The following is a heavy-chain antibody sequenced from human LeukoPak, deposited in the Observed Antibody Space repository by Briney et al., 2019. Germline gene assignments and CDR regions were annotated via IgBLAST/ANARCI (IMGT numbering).Heavy chain of an antibody. V-gene: IGHV3-48*01. CDR3: AILPDTAMVTQPGDYYYMDV. Sequence: QPGGSLRLSCAASGFTFSSYSMNWVRQAPGKGLEWVSYISSSSSTIYYADSVRGRFTISRDNAKNSLYLQMNSLRAEDTAVYYCAILPDTAMVTQPGDYYYMDVWGKGTTVTVSS. CDR1: GFTFSSYS. CDR2: ISSSSSTI. J-gene: IGHJ6*03. D-gene: IGHD5-18*01.